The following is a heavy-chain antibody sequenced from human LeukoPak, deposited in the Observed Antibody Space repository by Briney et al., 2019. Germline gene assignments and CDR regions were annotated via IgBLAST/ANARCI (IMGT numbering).Heavy chain of an antibody. J-gene: IGHJ4*02. CDR1: GGSISSYY. Sequence: SETLSLTRTVSGGSISSYYWSWIRQPPGKGLEWIGYIYYSGSTNYNPSLKSRVTISVDTSKNQFSLKLSSVTAADTAVYYCARNLENYGGNSNFDYWGQGTLVTVSS. V-gene: IGHV4-59*01. CDR3: ARNLENYGGNSNFDY. D-gene: IGHD4-23*01. CDR2: IYYSGST.